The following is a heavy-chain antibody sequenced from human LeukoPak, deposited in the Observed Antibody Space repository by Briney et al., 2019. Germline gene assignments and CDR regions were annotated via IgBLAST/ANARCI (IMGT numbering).Heavy chain of an antibody. Sequence: ASVKVSCKAAGGILSSYGINWVRQAPGQGLEWMGRIIPIFNIVNYAQNFQGRVTITADKSTSTVYMDLSSLRSEDTAVYYCAGCPAMDYYFDDWGQGTLVTVSS. V-gene: IGHV1-69*04. J-gene: IGHJ4*02. CDR2: IIPIFNIV. CDR1: GGILSSYG. D-gene: IGHD5-18*01. CDR3: AGCPAMDYYFDD.